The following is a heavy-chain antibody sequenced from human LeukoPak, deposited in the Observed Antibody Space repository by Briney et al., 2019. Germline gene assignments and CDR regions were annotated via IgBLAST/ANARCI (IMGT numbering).Heavy chain of an antibody. D-gene: IGHD5-18*01. V-gene: IGHV1-18*01. CDR2: ISAYNGNT. CDR3: ARVGPIRGYSYGYYYYYMDV. CDR1: GGTFSSYA. J-gene: IGHJ6*03. Sequence: ASVKVSCKASGGTFSSYAISWVRQAPGQGLEWMGWISAYNGNTNYAQKLQGRVTMTTDTSTSTAYMELRSLRSDDTAVYYCARVGPIRGYSYGYYYYYMDVWGKGTTVTVSS.